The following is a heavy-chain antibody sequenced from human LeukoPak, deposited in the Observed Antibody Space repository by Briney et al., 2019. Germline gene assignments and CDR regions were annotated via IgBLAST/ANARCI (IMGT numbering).Heavy chain of an antibody. CDR2: IYYSGGT. Sequence: SQTLSLTCTVSGGSFSSGDYYWNWIRQHPGKGLEWIGYIYYSGGTYYNPSLKSRVAISVDTPKNQFSLKLDSVTAADTAVYYCARDYSSHSGYFQHWGLGTLVTVSS. V-gene: IGHV4-31*03. J-gene: IGHJ1*01. CDR3: ARDYSSHSGYFQH. D-gene: IGHD6-13*01. CDR1: GGSFSSGDYY.